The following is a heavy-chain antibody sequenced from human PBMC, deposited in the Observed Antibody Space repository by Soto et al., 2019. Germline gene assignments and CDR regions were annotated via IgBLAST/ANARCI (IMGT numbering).Heavy chain of an antibody. CDR3: VRERGPFDAVEL. V-gene: IGHV3-33*01. J-gene: IGHJ3*01. Sequence: PGGSLRLSCAASGFSFSSYGMHWVRQAPGKGLEWVAVVWSNGVNNYYADSVRGRFTISRDNSKGSLYLQMNRLKAEDTAVYYCVRERGPFDAVELWGQGTMVTVSS. CDR1: GFSFSSYG. CDR2: VWSNGVNN.